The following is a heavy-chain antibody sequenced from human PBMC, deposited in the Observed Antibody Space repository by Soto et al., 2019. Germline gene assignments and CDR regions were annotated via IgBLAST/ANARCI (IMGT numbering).Heavy chain of an antibody. CDR1: GFTFSSYA. V-gene: IGHV3-30-3*01. CDR2: ISYDGSNK. D-gene: IGHD3-3*02. J-gene: IGHJ4*02. Sequence: QVQLVESGGGVVQPGRSLRLSCAASGFTFSSYAMHWVRQAPGKGLVWVAVISYDGSNKYYADSVKGRFTISRDNSNNTLYLHMNSLRAEDTAVYYCAREEMASISLSYWGQGTLVTVSS. CDR3: AREEMASISLSY.